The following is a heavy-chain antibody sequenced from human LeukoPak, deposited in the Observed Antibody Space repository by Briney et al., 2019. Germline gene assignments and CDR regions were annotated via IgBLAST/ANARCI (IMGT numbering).Heavy chain of an antibody. V-gene: IGHV3-33*01. J-gene: IGHJ4*02. CDR2: IWYDGGNK. D-gene: IGHD2-21*02. CDR3: ARGEYDGACYLDC. Sequence: PGGSLRLSCAASGFTFNTYGMHWVRQAPGKGLEWVAVIWYDGGNKYYADSVKGRFTISRDNSKNTLYLQMNSLRAEDTAVYYCARGEYDGACYLDCWGQGTPVSVSS. CDR1: GFTFNTYG.